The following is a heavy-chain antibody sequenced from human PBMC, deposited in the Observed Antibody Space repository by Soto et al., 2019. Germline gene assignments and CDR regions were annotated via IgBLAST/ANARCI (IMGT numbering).Heavy chain of an antibody. CDR3: ADIIAARLSY. D-gene: IGHD6-6*01. CDR1: GFTFSSYA. CDR2: ISYDGSNK. Sequence: QVQLVESGGGVVQPGRSLRLSCAASGFTFSSYAMHWVRQAPGKGLEWVAVISYDGSNKYYADSVKGRFTISRDNSKNTLYLQMNSLRAEDTAVYYCADIIAARLSYWGQGTLVTVSS. V-gene: IGHV3-30-3*01. J-gene: IGHJ4*02.